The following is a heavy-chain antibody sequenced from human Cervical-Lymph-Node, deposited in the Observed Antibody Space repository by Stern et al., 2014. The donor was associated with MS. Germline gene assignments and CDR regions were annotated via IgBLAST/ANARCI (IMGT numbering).Heavy chain of an antibody. Sequence: HVQLVQSGAEVKTPGASVKLSCKASGYTFTSYYMHWVRQAPGQGLEGMGIINPSGGSTSYAQNFQGRVTVTRDTSTSTVYMELSSLRSEDTAVYYCAREVAGHRLGMMDVWGQGTSVTVSS. CDR3: AREVAGHRLGMMDV. CDR2: INPSGGST. J-gene: IGHJ6*02. D-gene: IGHD6-19*01. CDR1: GYTFTSYY. V-gene: IGHV1-46*01.